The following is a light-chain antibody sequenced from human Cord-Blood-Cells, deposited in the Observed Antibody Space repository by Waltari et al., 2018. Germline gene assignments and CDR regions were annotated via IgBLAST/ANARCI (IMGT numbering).Light chain of an antibody. Sequence: EIVLTPSPGTLSLSPGERATLSCRASQRVSSSYLAWYQQKPGQAPRLLIYGASSRATGIPDRFSGSGSGTDFTLTISRLEPEDFAVYYCQQYGSSYTFGQGTKLEIK. V-gene: IGKV3-20*01. J-gene: IGKJ2*01. CDR2: GAS. CDR1: QRVSSSY. CDR3: QQYGSSYT.